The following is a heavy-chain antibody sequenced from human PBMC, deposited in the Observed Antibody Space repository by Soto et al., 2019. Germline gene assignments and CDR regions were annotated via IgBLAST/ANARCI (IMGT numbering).Heavy chain of an antibody. D-gene: IGHD6-6*01. V-gene: IGHV3-7*01. CDR3: ARSMAARLNWFDP. CDR1: GFTFSSYW. Sequence: EVQLVESGGGLVQPGGSLRLSCAASGFTFSSYWMSWVRQAPGKGLEWVANIKQDGSEKYYVDSVKGRFTISRDNAKNSLYLQMNSLRAVDTAVYYCARSMAARLNWFDPWGQGTLVTVSS. J-gene: IGHJ5*02. CDR2: IKQDGSEK.